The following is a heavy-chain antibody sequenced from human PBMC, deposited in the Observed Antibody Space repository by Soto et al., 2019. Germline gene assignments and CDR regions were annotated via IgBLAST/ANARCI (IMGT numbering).Heavy chain of an antibody. Sequence: VSLTLSCAAPGFTFSSYSMNWVRQAPGKGLEWVPVISSGSDYIFYADSVKGRFTISRDNAKNSLYLQMDSLRAEDTAVYYCARAGCVSSSCPLFDYWGQGTLVTVSS. D-gene: IGHD2-2*01. V-gene: IGHV3-21*01. CDR3: ARAGCVSSSCPLFDY. J-gene: IGHJ4*02. CDR1: GFTFSSYS. CDR2: ISSGSDYI.